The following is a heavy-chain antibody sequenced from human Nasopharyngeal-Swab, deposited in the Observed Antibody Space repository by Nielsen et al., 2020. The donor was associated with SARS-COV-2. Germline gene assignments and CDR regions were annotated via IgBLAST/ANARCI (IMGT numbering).Heavy chain of an antibody. D-gene: IGHD3-16*01. CDR3: ARDLGENSSIDY. Sequence: VGQAPGKGLEWVGLIWYDGSNKYYADSVKGRFTISRDSSKNTLYLQMNSLRAEDTAVYYCARDLGENSSIDYWGQGTLVTVSS. V-gene: IGHV3-33*01. J-gene: IGHJ4*02. CDR2: IWYDGSNK.